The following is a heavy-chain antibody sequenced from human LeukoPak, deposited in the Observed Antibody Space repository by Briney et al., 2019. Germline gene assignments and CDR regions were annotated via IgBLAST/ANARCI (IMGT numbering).Heavy chain of an antibody. CDR1: GGSISSGGYY. CDR3: ARTVVVVAATPLDYFDY. CDR2: ICYSGGT. J-gene: IGHJ4*02. Sequence: SETLSLTCTVSGGSISSGGYYWSWIRQHPGKGLEWIGYICYSGGTYYNPSLKNRVTISVGTSKNQFSLKLSSVTAADTAVYYCARTVVVVAATPLDYFDYWGQGTLVTVSS. V-gene: IGHV4-31*03. D-gene: IGHD2-15*01.